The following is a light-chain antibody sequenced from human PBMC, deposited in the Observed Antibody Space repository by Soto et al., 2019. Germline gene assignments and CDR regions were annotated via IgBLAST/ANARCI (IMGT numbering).Light chain of an antibody. CDR1: SSNIGAGYD. V-gene: IGLV1-40*01. CDR2: GNS. CDR3: QSYDSSLSGYVV. J-gene: IGLJ2*01. Sequence: QSVLTQPPSVSGAPGQRVTISCTGSSSNIGAGYDVHWYQQLPGTAPKLLIYGNSNRPSGVTDRFSGSKSGTSAPLAITGLQAEDEADYYCQSYDSSLSGYVVFGGGTKVTVL.